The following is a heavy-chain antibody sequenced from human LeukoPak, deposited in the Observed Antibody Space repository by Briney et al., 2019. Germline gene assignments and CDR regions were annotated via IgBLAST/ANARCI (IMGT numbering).Heavy chain of an antibody. CDR1: GYIFTGYY. Sequence: ASVKVSCKPSGYIFTGYYMHWVRQAPGQGLEWMGIINPSGGSTSYAQKFQGRVTMTRDTSTSTVSMELSSLRSEDTAVYYCAKSEVGAISWVHWGQGTLVIVSS. V-gene: IGHV1-46*01. J-gene: IGHJ4*02. D-gene: IGHD1-26*01. CDR2: INPSGGST. CDR3: AKSEVGAISWVH.